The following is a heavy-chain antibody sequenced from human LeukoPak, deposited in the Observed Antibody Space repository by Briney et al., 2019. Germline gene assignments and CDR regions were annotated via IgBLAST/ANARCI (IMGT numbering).Heavy chain of an antibody. CDR3: ARKASNFDY. V-gene: IGHV3-23*01. Sequence: GGSLRLSCAASGFTFSNYAMSWVRQAPGKGLEWVSAISGTGGTTYYADSVKGRFTISRDNAKNTLYLQMSSLRAEDTAVYYCARKASNFDYWGQGTLVTVSS. J-gene: IGHJ4*02. CDR2: ISGTGGTT. CDR1: GFTFSNYA.